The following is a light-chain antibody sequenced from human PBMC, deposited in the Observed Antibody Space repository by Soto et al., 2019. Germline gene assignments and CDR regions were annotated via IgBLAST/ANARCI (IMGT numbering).Light chain of an antibody. CDR2: SGS. CDR1: QNINMW. J-gene: IGKJ1*01. V-gene: IGKV1-5*01. CDR3: EQYKTYPWT. Sequence: DIQMTQSPSTLSASVGDRVTLTCRASQNINMWLAWYQQKPGKAPNLLIYSGSSLESGVPSRFSGSGSGTEFTLTISSLQPDDFATYYCEQYKTYPWTFGQGTKVDIK.